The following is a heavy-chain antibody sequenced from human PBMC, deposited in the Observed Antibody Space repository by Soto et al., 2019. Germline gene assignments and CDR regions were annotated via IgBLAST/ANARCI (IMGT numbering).Heavy chain of an antibody. CDR1: GFTFSSYA. CDR2: ISGSGGTT. D-gene: IGHD6-19*01. J-gene: IGHJ3*02. CDR3: AKTANGWFSAFDI. Sequence: EVQLLESGGGLVQPGGSLRLSCAASGFTFSSYAMSWVRQAPGKGLEWVSAISGSGGTTYYADSVKGRFTFARDNSKNTLYLQMNSLRAGYTAVYYCAKTANGWFSAFDIWGQGTMVTVSS. V-gene: IGHV3-23*01.